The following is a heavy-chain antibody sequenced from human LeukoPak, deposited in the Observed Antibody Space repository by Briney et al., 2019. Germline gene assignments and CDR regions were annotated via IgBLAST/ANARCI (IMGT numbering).Heavy chain of an antibody. J-gene: IGHJ5*02. D-gene: IGHD6-13*01. Sequence: ASVKVSCRASGYTFTSYGISWVRQAPGQGLEWMGWISAYNGNTNYAQTLQGRVTMTTDTSTSTAYMELRSLRSDDTAVYYCARDTSSSWYYYWFDPWGQGTLVTVSS. V-gene: IGHV1-18*01. CDR2: ISAYNGNT. CDR1: GYTFTSYG. CDR3: ARDTSSSWYYYWFDP.